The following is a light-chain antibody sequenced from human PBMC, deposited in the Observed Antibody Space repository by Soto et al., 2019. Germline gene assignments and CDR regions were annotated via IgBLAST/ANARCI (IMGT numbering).Light chain of an antibody. J-gene: IGKJ2*01. CDR1: QSVTSR. V-gene: IGKV3D-15*01. Sequence: EIVMTQFPATLSVSPGETVTLTCRASQSVTSRLAWYQQRPGQIPRLLIHYATARAAGVPGRFSASGSGTESTPTLSTLQSEDFGVYYCQQYSDWPRTFGPGTKVEIK. CDR2: YAT. CDR3: QQYSDWPRT.